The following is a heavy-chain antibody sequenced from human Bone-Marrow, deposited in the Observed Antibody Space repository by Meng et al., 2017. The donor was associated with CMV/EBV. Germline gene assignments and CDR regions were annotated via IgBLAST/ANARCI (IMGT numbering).Heavy chain of an antibody. V-gene: IGHV3-30*03. CDR2: LSYDGTRK. J-gene: IGHJ6*02. CDR3: ARDYDRYNGMNI. Sequence: GESLKISCAASGFTFSNAWMSWVRQAPGKGLEWVAVLSYDGTRKYYGDSVKCRFTISRDNSKNTLYLQMSGLRTDDTAVYFCARDYDRYNGMNIWGQGTTVTVSS. CDR1: GFTFSNAW. D-gene: IGHD3-3*01.